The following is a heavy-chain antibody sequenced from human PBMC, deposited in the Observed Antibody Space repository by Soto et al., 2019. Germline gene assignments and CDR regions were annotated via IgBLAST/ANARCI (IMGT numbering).Heavy chain of an antibody. CDR2: INHSGST. D-gene: IGHD6-13*01. J-gene: IGHJ5*02. CDR1: GGSFSGYY. CDR3: ARAGGSSSSWYSVLTHRRDNWFDP. V-gene: IGHV4-34*01. Sequence: KASETLSLTCAVYGGSFSGYYWSWIRQPPGKGLEWIGEINHSGSTNYNPSLKSRVTISVDTSKNRFSLKLSSVTAADTAVYYCARAGGSSSSWYSVLTHRRDNWFDPWGQGTLVTVSS.